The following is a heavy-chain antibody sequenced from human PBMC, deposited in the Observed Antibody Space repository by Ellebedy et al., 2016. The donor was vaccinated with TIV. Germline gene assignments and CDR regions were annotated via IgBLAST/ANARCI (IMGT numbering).Heavy chain of an antibody. Sequence: ASVKVSCKASGYTFTSYYMHWVRQAPGQGLEWMGWISAYNGNTNYAQKLQGRVTMTTDTSTSTAYMELRSLRSDDTAVYYCARGVYGDGDAFDIWGQGTMVTVSS. CDR1: GYTFTSYY. J-gene: IGHJ3*02. D-gene: IGHD4-17*01. V-gene: IGHV1-18*04. CDR3: ARGVYGDGDAFDI. CDR2: ISAYNGNT.